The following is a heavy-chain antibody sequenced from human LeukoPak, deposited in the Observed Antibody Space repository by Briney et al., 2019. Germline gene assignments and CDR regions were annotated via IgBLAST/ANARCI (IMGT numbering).Heavy chain of an antibody. CDR1: GYTFTSYG. CDR3: ARVPSPDTVEEPVVSNDNF. V-gene: IGHV1-18*01. Sequence: GASVKVSCKASGYTFTSYGISWVRQAPGQGLEWMGWISAYNGNTNYAQKLQGRVTMTTDTSTSTAYMELRSLRSDDTAVYFCARVPSPDTVEEPVVSNDNFWGQGTLVTVSS. D-gene: IGHD2-2*01. CDR2: ISAYNGNT. J-gene: IGHJ4*02.